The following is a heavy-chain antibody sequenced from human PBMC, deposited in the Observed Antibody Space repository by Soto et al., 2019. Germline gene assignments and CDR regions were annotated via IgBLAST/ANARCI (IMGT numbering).Heavy chain of an antibody. Sequence: GGSLRLSCAASGFTFSSYAMSWVRQAPGKGLEWVSAISGSGGSTYYADSVKGRFTISRDNSKNTLYLQMNSLRAEDTAVYYCATRTAPAAILTSYGMDVWGQGTKVTVSS. CDR3: ATRTAPAAILTSYGMDV. V-gene: IGHV3-23*01. CDR2: ISGSGGST. CDR1: GFTFSSYA. J-gene: IGHJ6*02. D-gene: IGHD2-2*01.